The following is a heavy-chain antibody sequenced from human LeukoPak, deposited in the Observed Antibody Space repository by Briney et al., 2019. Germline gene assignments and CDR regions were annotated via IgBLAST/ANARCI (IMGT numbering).Heavy chain of an antibody. CDR2: TYYRSKWYN. CDR1: GDSVSSNSAA. D-gene: IGHD6-19*01. J-gene: IGHJ2*01. Sequence: SQTLSLTCAISGDSVSSNSAAWNWIRQSPSRGLEWLGRTYYRSKWYNDYAVSVKSRITINPDTSKNQFSLQLNSVTPEDTAVYYCARSSYSSGRWIGRYFDLWGRGTLVTVSS. V-gene: IGHV6-1*01. CDR3: ARSSYSSGRWIGRYFDL.